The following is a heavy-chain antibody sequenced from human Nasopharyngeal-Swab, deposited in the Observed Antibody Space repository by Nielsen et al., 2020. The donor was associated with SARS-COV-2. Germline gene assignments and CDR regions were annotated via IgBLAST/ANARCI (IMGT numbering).Heavy chain of an antibody. Sequence: GESLKISCKGSGYSFTSYWIGWVRQMPGKGLEWMGIIYPGDSDTRYSPSFQGQVTNPADKSLSTAYPQWSSLKASDTAMYYCARHRRATVDPENAFDIWGQGTMVTVSS. CDR1: GYSFTSYW. V-gene: IGHV5-51*01. J-gene: IGHJ3*02. CDR3: ARHRRATVDPENAFDI. CDR2: IYPGDSDT. D-gene: IGHD4-23*01.